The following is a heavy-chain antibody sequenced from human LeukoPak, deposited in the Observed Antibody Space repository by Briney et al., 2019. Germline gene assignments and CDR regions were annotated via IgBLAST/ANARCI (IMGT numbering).Heavy chain of an antibody. D-gene: IGHD3-22*01. Sequence: PSETLSLTCAVYGGSFGGYYWSWIRQPPGKGLEWIGEINHSGSTNYNPSLKSRVTISVDTSKNQFSLKLSSVTAADTAVYYCAREGRYYYDSSGHYFDWGQGTLVTVSS. CDR1: GGSFGGYY. J-gene: IGHJ4*02. CDR3: AREGRYYYDSSGHYFD. V-gene: IGHV4-34*01. CDR2: INHSGST.